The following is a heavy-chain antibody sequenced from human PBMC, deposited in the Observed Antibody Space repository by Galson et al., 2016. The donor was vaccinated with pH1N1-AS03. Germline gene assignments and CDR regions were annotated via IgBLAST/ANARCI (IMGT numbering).Heavy chain of an antibody. CDR1: GGTLNNYA. J-gene: IGHJ4*02. D-gene: IGHD3-10*01. V-gene: IGHV1-69*06. Sequence: SVKVSCKASGGTLNNYAINWVRQAPGQGLEWMGGISPIFGSANHAQKFQGRVTNTADIFTNTVYMKLSSLRSEDTAVYYCARGLTYHFGSGSVFWGQGTLVTVSS. CDR3: ARGLTYHFGSGSVF. CDR2: ISPIFGSA.